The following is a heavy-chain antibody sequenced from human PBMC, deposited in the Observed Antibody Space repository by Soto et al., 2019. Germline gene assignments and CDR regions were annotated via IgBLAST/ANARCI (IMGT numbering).Heavy chain of an antibody. V-gene: IGHV4-59*01. D-gene: IGHD4-17*01. J-gene: IGHJ4*02. CDR1: GGSISSYY. CDR3: AGGRLYGDYVMDY. CDR2: IYYSGST. Sequence: QVQLQESGPGLVKPSETLSLTCTVSGGSISSYYWSWIRQPPGKGLEWIGYIYYSGSTNYNPSLKSRVTISVDTSKNQFSLKLSSVTAADTAVYYCAGGRLYGDYVMDYWGQGTLVTVSS.